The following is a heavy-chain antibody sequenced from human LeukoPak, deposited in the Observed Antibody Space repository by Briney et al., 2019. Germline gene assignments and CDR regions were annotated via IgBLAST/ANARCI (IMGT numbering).Heavy chain of an antibody. CDR1: GSTFSTYA. J-gene: IGHJ4*02. Sequence: GGSLRLSCAASGSTFSTYAMSLVRQAPGKGLEWVSGISGSGGSTYYADSVKGRFTISRDNSKNTLYLQMNSLRSEDTAVYYCAKSPDYCRGGTCFDYWGQGTLLTVSS. CDR3: AKSPDYCRGGTCFDY. V-gene: IGHV3-23*01. CDR2: ISGSGGST. D-gene: IGHD2-15*01.